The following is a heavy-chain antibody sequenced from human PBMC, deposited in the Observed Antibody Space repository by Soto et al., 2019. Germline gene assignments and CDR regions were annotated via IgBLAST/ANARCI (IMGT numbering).Heavy chain of an antibody. CDR1: GGSFSSYA. D-gene: IGHD3-16*01. J-gene: IGHJ3*02. V-gene: IGHV1-69*01. Sequence: QVQLVQSGAEVKKPGSSVKVSCKASGGSFSSYAISWVRQAPGQGLEWMGGIIPIFGTPNYAQKFQGRVTITADESTSTAYMELSSLRSEDTAVYYCANSAYYDYVCGSYWDAFDIWGQGTMVTVST. CDR2: IIPIFGTP. CDR3: ANSAYYDYVCGSYWDAFDI.